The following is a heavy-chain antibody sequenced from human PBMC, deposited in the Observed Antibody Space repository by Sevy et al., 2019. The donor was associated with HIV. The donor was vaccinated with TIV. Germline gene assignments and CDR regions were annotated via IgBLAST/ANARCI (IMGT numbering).Heavy chain of an antibody. V-gene: IGHV3-33*01. CDR3: AREAALVIVPTAGFDS. CDR2: IWYDGRTE. Sequence: GGSLRLSCVASGFTFRSFSMHWVRQAPGKGLEWVAAIWYDGRTERYADSVQGRFTIARDNSKKTLYLQMNSLRDEDTAIYYCAREAALVIVPTAGFDSWGQGTLVTVSS. CDR1: GFTFRSFS. J-gene: IGHJ5*01. D-gene: IGHD6-13*01.